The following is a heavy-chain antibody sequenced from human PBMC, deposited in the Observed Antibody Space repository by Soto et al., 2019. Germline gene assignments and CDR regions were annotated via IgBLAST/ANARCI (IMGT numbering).Heavy chain of an antibody. CDR3: TRDWEITVSTWSFGGF. CDR2: IIPFHGVT. D-gene: IGHD3-10*01. J-gene: IGHJ4*02. CDR1: GGTFSPYT. V-gene: IGHV1-69*08. Sequence: QVQLVQSGAEVKQPGSSVKVSCKASGGTFSPYTINWVRQAPGQGLEWMGRIIPFHGVTNYAQKFQARVTITANKSTSTAYMELRGLRFEDTAMYYCTRDWEITVSTWSFGGFWGRGTLVTVSS.